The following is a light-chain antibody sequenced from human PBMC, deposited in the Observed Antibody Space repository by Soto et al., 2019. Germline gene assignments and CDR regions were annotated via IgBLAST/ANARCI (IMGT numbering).Light chain of an antibody. CDR3: QQYNNWPT. CDR2: GAS. Sequence: EIVMTQSPATLSVSPGERATLSCRASQSVNSNLAWYQQKPGQAPRLLIYGASTRATGVPDRFSGSGSGTEFILTVSSLQSEDFAVYCCQQYNNWPTFGQGTKVEIK. CDR1: QSVNSN. J-gene: IGKJ1*01. V-gene: IGKV3-15*01.